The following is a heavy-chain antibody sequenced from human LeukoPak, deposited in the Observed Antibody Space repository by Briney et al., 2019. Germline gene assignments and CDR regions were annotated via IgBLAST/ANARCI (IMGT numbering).Heavy chain of an antibody. V-gene: IGHV3-21*01. D-gene: IGHD1-26*01. CDR1: GFTFSTYS. CDR2: ISDDSNYI. J-gene: IGHJ4*02. CDR3: ASRRGSNRPFDY. Sequence: GGSLRLSRAASGFTFSTYSGNWIRQAPGKGLEWVSSISDDSNYIFHADSVKGRFTISRDNAKNSLYLQMNSLTAEDSAVYYCASRRGSNRPFDYWGQGTLVTVSS.